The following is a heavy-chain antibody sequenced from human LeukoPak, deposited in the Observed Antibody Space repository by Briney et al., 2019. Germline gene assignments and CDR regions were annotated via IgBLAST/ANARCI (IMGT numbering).Heavy chain of an antibody. J-gene: IGHJ2*01. Sequence: PETLSLTCAVYGVSFSGYYWSWIRQPPGKGLEWIGEINHSGSTNYNPSLKSRVTISVDTPKNQFSLKLTSVTAADTAVYYCARGVYNYGSDCYFDLWGRGTLVTVSS. D-gene: IGHD5-18*01. CDR1: GVSFSGYY. CDR2: INHSGST. V-gene: IGHV4-34*01. CDR3: ARGVYNYGSDCYFDL.